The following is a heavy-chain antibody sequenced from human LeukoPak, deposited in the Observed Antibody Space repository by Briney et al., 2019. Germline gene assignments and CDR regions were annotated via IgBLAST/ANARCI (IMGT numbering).Heavy chain of an antibody. CDR3: AREVPLLMTTVTTGIDY. CDR1: GGSISSGSYY. V-gene: IGHV4-61*02. Sequence: SETLSLTCTVSGGSISSGSYYRSWIRQPAGKGLEWIGRIYTSGSTNYNPSLKSRVTISVDTSKNQFSLKLSSVTAADTAVYYCAREVPLLMTTVTTGIDYWGQGTLVTVSS. CDR2: IYTSGST. D-gene: IGHD4-11*01. J-gene: IGHJ4*02.